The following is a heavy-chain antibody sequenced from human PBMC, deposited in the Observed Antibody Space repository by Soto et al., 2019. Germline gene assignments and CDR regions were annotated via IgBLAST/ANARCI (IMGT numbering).Heavy chain of an antibody. CDR3: ARGGGSYGGYYYYGMDV. V-gene: IGHV3-53*01. CDR1: GFTVSSNY. D-gene: IGHD1-26*01. CDR2: IYSGGST. J-gene: IGHJ6*02. Sequence: GESLKISCAASGFTVSSNYMSRVRQAPGKGLEWVSVIYSGGSTYYADSVKGRFTISRDNSKNTLYLQMNSLRAEDTAVYYCARGGGSYGGYYYYGMDVWGQGTTVTVSS.